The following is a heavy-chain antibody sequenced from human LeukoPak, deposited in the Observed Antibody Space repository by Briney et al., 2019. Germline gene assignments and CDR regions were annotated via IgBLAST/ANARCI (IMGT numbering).Heavy chain of an antibody. V-gene: IGHV3-15*01. Sequence: GGSLRLSCAASGFTFSNAWMSWVRQAPGKGLEWIGRIRSKTDGGTTDYAAPVKDRFTISRDDSKNTLFLQINSLKTEDTAVYYCTTYVAVAGPRHFDSWGQGALVTVSS. CDR3: TTYVAVAGPRHFDS. CDR2: IRSKTDGGTT. CDR1: GFTFSNAW. J-gene: IGHJ4*02. D-gene: IGHD6-19*01.